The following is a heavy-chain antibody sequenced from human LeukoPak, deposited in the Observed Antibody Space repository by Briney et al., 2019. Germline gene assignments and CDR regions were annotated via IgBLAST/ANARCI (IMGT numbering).Heavy chain of an antibody. CDR3: ARDTYYYDSSGYPDY. Sequence: ASVKVSCKASGYTFTSYGISWVRQAPGQGLEWMGWISAYNANTNYAQKLQGRVTMTTDTSTSTAYMELRSLRSDDTAVYYCARDTYYYDSSGYPDYWGQGTLVTVSS. CDR2: ISAYNANT. CDR1: GYTFTSYG. D-gene: IGHD3-22*01. V-gene: IGHV1-18*01. J-gene: IGHJ4*02.